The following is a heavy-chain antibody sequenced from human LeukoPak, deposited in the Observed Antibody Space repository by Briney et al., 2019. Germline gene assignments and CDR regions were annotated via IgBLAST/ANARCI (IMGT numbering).Heavy chain of an antibody. V-gene: IGHV3-21*01. CDR1: GFTFSSYS. CDR2: ISSSSSYI. CDR3: ARVLGYDSPPRYYFDL. D-gene: IGHD5-12*01. Sequence: GGSLRLSCAASGFTFSSYSMNWVRQAPGKGLEWVSSISSSSSYIYYADSVKGRFTISRDDAKSSLYLQMNSLRAEDTAVYYCARVLGYDSPPRYYFDLWGRGTLVTVSS. J-gene: IGHJ2*01.